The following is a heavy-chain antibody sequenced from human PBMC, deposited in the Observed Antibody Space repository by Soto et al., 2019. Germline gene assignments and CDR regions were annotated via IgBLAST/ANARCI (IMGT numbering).Heavy chain of an antibody. CDR3: ARDYYGSGSYGWFDP. D-gene: IGHD3-10*01. V-gene: IGHV3-11*05. J-gene: IGHJ5*02. CDR2: VSSTGSYT. CDR1: GFTFSDYY. Sequence: QVQLVESGGGLVKPGGSLRLSCAASGFTFSDYYVSWIRQAPGKGLEWVSYVSSTGSYTRYADSVKGRFTISRDNAKNSLYLQMNSLRAEDTAVYYCARDYYGSGSYGWFDPWGQGTLVTVSS.